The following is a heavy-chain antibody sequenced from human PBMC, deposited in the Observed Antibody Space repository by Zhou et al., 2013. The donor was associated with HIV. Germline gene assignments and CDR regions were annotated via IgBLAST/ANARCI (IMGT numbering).Heavy chain of an antibody. J-gene: IGHJ4*02. CDR1: GGTFSSYA. CDR2: IIPIFGTP. CDR3: ARVRGIEGSGWYYDY. D-gene: IGHD6-19*01. V-gene: IGHV1-69*12. Sequence: QVQLVQSGAEVKKPGSSVKVSCKASGGTFSSYAISWVRQAPGLGLEWMGGIIPIFGTPIYAQKFLGRVTIIAEESTSTAYMEVSGLRSEDTAVYYCARVRGIEGSGWYYDYWGQGTLVTVSS.